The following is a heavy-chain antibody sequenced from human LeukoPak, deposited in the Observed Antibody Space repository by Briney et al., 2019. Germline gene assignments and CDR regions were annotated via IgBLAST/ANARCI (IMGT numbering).Heavy chain of an antibody. J-gene: IGHJ6*02. CDR2: IFYSGST. CDR3: ARHLYCSGGSCYSGHYYYGMDV. V-gene: IGHV4-59*08. Sequence: SETLSLTCTVSGGSISVYYGSGIPQPPGGGGEWFVFIFYSGSTNYNPSLKSRVSISLDTSKNQNSLKLSSATAADTAVYYCARHLYCSGGSCYSGHYYYGMDVWGQGTTVTVSS. CDR1: GGSISVYY. D-gene: IGHD2-15*01.